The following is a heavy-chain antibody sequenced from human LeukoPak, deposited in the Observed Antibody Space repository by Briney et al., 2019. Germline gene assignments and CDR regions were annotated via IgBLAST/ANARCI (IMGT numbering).Heavy chain of an antibody. CDR1: GFTFSSYG. Sequence: PGGSLRLSCAASGFTFSSYGMHWVRQAPGKGLERVAFIRYDGSNKYYADSVKGRFTISRDNSKNTLYLQMNSLRAEDTAVYYCAKDLSGYSSGWFDFDYWGQGTLVTVSS. CDR2: IRYDGSNK. V-gene: IGHV3-30*02. D-gene: IGHD6-19*01. J-gene: IGHJ4*02. CDR3: AKDLSGYSSGWFDFDY.